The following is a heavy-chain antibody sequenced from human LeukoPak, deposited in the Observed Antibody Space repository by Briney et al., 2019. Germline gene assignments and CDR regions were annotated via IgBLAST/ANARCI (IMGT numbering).Heavy chain of an antibody. D-gene: IGHD6-19*01. CDR3: VGAVAGTAPFDY. CDR2: IYYSGST. Sequence: SETLSLTCTISGGSISSYYWSWIRQPPGKGLEWIGSIYYSGSTYYNPSLKSRVTISVDTSKNQFSLKLSSVTAADTAVYYCVGAVAGTAPFDYWGQGTLVSVSS. J-gene: IGHJ4*02. V-gene: IGHV4-39*07. CDR1: GGSISSYY.